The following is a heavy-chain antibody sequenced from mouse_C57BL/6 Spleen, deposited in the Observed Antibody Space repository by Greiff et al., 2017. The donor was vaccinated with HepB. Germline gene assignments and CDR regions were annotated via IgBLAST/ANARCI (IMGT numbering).Heavy chain of an antibody. D-gene: IGHD2-4*01. CDR1: GFTFSSYA. J-gene: IGHJ1*03. CDR3: TRAYDYGGWYFDV. Sequence: EVMLVESGEGLVKPGGSLKLSCAASGFTFSSYAMSWVRQTPEKRLEWVAYISSGGDYIYYADTVKGRFTISRDNARNTLYLQMSSLKSEDTAMYYCTRAYDYGGWYFDVWGTGTTVTVSS. V-gene: IGHV5-9-1*02. CDR2: ISSGGDYI.